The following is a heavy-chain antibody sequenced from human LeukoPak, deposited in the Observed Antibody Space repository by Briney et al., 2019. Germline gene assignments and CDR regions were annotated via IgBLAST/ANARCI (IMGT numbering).Heavy chain of an antibody. CDR3: ARVTYGSGTYGAFDY. CDR1: GFTFSSYS. CDR2: ISGSGDNT. D-gene: IGHD3-10*01. Sequence: GGSLRLSCAASGFTFSSYSMNWVRQAPGKGLEWVSTISGSGDNTYYADSVKGRFTISRDNSKNTLYLQMNSLRAEDTAVYYCARVTYGSGTYGAFDYWGQGTLVTVSS. V-gene: IGHV3-23*01. J-gene: IGHJ4*02.